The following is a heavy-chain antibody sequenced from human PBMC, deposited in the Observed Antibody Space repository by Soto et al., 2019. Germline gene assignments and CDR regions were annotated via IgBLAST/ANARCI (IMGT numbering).Heavy chain of an antibody. V-gene: IGHV3-48*01. CDR3: AKDPWLDP. Sequence: GGSLRLSCAASGFTFSSYSMNWVRQAPGKGLEWVSYISSSSTIYYADSVKGRFTISRDNSKNTLYLQMNSLRAEDTAVYYCAKDPWLDPWGQGTLVTVS. CDR2: ISSSSTI. CDR1: GFTFSSYS. J-gene: IGHJ5*02.